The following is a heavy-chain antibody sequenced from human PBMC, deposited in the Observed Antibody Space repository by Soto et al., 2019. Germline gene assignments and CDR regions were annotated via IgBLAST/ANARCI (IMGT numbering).Heavy chain of an antibody. Sequence: VHLAQSGAEVKKPGASVTISCRASGYTFTSYYIHWVRQAPGQGLEWMGVMNPNSGSITYAQKFEGRVALTRAPSTATVYLEVSGLTSADTAVYFCARDCGSAYSKPTTTHYYSYFGLDVWGEGTTVTVSS. V-gene: IGHV1-46*01. CDR3: ARDCGSAYSKPTTTHYYSYFGLDV. D-gene: IGHD4-4*01. CDR2: MNPNSGSI. J-gene: IGHJ6*04. CDR1: GYTFTSYY.